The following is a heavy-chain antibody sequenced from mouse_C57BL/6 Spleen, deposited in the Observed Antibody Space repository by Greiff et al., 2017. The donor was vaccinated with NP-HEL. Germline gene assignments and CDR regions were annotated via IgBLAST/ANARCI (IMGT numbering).Heavy chain of an antibody. CDR3: ARYQDSSGSFAY. Sequence: EVMLVESGGGLVQPGGSLSLSCAASGFTFTDYYMSWVRQPPGKALEWLGFIRNKANGYTTEYSASVKGRFTISRDNSQSILYLQMNALRAEDSATYYCARYQDSSGSFAYWGQGTLVTVSA. V-gene: IGHV7-3*01. CDR1: GFTFTDYY. CDR2: IRNKANGYTT. J-gene: IGHJ3*01. D-gene: IGHD3-2*02.